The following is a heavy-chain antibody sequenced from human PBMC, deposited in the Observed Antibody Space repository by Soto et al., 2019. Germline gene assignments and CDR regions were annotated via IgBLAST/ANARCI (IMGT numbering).Heavy chain of an antibody. CDR3: AKERATTTAFDY. V-gene: IGHV3-23*01. D-gene: IGHD4-17*01. CDR2: ITDNGGST. J-gene: IGHJ4*02. Sequence: QPGGSLRLSCAASGFTFRRDGMSWVRQAPGKGLEWVSLITDNGGSTYYADSVKGRFTISRDNTKNTLFLQMNSLRAEDTAVYYCAKERATTTAFDYWDQGALVTVSS. CDR1: GFTFRRDG.